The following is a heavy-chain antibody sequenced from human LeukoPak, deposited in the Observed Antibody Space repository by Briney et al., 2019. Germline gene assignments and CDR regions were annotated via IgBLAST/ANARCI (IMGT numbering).Heavy chain of an antibody. Sequence: GGSLRLSCAASGFTFSSYSMNWVRQAPGKGLEWVSSISSSSSYIYYADSAKGRFTTSRDNAKNTLYLQMNSLRAEDTAVYYCAKDSPSRTATTEVPVDCWGQGTLVTVPS. J-gene: IGHJ4*02. CDR3: AKDSPSRTATTEVPVDC. CDR1: GFTFSSYS. D-gene: IGHD1/OR15-1a*01. CDR2: ISSSSSYI. V-gene: IGHV3-21*01.